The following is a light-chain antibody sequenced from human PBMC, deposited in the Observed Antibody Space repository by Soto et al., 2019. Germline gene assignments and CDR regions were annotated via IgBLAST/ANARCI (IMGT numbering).Light chain of an antibody. CDR1: RSVSSSY. Sequence: EFVLTQSPGTLSLSPGERATLSCRASRSVSSSYLAWYQQKPGQAHRLLIYGASSRATGIPHRFSGSGSATDITLTFSTLAPDGFEVDYGEQYGSPVCNFGKGPEVEVK. V-gene: IGKV3-20*01. J-gene: IGKJ2*04. CDR2: GAS. CDR3: EQYGSPVCN.